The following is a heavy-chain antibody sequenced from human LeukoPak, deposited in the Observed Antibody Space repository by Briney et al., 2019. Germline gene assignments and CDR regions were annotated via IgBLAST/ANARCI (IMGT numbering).Heavy chain of an antibody. V-gene: IGHV3-15*01. J-gene: IGHJ4*02. D-gene: IGHD2-15*01. CDR2: IKSKTDGGTT. CDR1: GFTFSNAW. Sequence: GGSLRLSCAASGFTFSNAWMSWVRQAPGKGLEWVCRIKSKTDGGTTDYAAPVKGRFTISRDDSKNTLYLQMNSLKTEDTAVYYCTTESWSSSYYSYFDYWGQGTLVTVSS. CDR3: TTESWSSSYYSYFDY.